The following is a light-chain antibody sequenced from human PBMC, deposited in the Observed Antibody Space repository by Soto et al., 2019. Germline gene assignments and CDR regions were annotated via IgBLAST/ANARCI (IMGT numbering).Light chain of an antibody. CDR3: QQYSSYST. CDR2: GAS. J-gene: IGKJ1*01. Sequence: EMVMTQSPSTLSVSPGERATLSCRASQSVTSNLAWYQQNPGQAPRLLIYGASTRATGIPARFSGSGSGTEFTLTISSLQPDDFATYYCQQYSSYSTFGQGTKVDIK. V-gene: IGKV3-15*01. CDR1: QSVTSN.